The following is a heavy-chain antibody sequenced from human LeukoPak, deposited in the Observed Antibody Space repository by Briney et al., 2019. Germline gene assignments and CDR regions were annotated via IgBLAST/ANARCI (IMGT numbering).Heavy chain of an antibody. CDR3: ASTGSDDDYGDNLGGVDY. V-gene: IGHV4-59*01. Sequence: SETLSLTCTVSGGSISSYYWSWIRQPPGKGLEWIGYIYYSGSTNYNPSLKSRVTISVDTSKNQFSLKLSSVTAADTAVYYCASTGSDDDYGDNLGGVDYWGQGTLVTVSS. D-gene: IGHD4-17*01. J-gene: IGHJ4*02. CDR1: GGSISSYY. CDR2: IYYSGST.